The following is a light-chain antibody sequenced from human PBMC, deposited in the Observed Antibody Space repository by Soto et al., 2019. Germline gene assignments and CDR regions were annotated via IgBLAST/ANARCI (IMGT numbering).Light chain of an antibody. V-gene: IGLV2-14*01. CDR2: DVT. Sequence: QSALAQPASVSGPPGQSVTISCTGNSSDGSAYNYVSWYQHHPAKAPRLVIYDVTNRLSGSSDGFSGSKSGNTASLTISGLLAEDEADYYCTSFTGTSTSVFGTGRKVTVL. CDR3: TSFTGTSTSV. J-gene: IGLJ1*01. CDR1: SSDGSAYNY.